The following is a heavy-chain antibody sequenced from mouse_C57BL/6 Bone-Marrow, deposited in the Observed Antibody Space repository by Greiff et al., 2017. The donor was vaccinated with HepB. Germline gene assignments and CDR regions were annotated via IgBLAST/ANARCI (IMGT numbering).Heavy chain of an antibody. J-gene: IGHJ4*01. CDR2: IYPGSGNT. D-gene: IGHD1-1*01. CDR3: ARSTTVVEGYAMDY. V-gene: IGHV1-76*01. CDR1: GYTFTDYY. Sequence: VQLKESGAELVRPGASVKLSCKASGYTFTDYYINWVKQRPGQGLEWIARIYPGSGNTYYNEKFKGKATLTAEKSSSTAYMQLSSLTSEDSAVYFCARSTTVVEGYAMDYWGQGTSVTVSS.